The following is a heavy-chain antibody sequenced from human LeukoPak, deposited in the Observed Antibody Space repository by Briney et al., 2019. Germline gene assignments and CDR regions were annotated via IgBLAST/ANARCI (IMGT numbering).Heavy chain of an antibody. CDR3: ARAEQGYITYYDFWSGDGTPFDP. CDR2: IYYSVRT. V-gene: IGHV4-39*07. J-gene: IGHJ5*02. Sequence: SETLSLTCTGHGGSISSSSYYWGWISQPPGKGLEWIGSIYYSVRTYYNPSLKSRVTISVDTSKNQFSLKLSSVTAADTAVYYCARAEQGYITYYDFWSGDGTPFDPWGQGTLVTVSS. CDR1: GGSISSSSYY. D-gene: IGHD3-3*01.